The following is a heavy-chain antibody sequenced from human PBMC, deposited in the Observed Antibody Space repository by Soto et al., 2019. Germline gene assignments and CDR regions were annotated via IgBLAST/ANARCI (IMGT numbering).Heavy chain of an antibody. Sequence: ASVKVSCKASGYTFTSYYMHWVRQAPGQGLEWMGIINPSGGSTSYAQKFQGRFTISRDNSKNTLYLQMNSLRAEDTAVYYCAKDSIVATTIDYWGQGTLVTVSS. D-gene: IGHD5-12*01. V-gene: IGHV1-46*01. CDR2: INPSGGST. J-gene: IGHJ4*02. CDR1: GYTFTSYY. CDR3: AKDSIVATTIDY.